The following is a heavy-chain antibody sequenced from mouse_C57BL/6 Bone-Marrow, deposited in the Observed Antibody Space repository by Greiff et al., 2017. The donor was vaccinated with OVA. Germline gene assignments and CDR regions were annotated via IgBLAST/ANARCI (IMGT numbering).Heavy chain of an antibody. V-gene: IGHV1-39*01. CDR2: INPNYGTT. D-gene: IGHD1-3*01. Sequence: VQLKQSGPELVKPGASVKISCKASGYSFTDYNMNWVKQSNGKSLEWIGVINPNYGTTSYNQKFKGKATLTVEQSSSTAYMQRNSLTSDDSSVYYCARWDISPDYYAMDYWGQGTSVTVSS. CDR3: ARWDISPDYYAMDY. CDR1: GYSFTDYN. J-gene: IGHJ4*01.